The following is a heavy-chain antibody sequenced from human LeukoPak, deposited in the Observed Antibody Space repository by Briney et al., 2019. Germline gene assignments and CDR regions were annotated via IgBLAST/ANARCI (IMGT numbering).Heavy chain of an antibody. J-gene: IGHJ4*02. Sequence: ASVKVSCKASGYTFHSYDINWVRQAPGQGLEWMGWISAYNGNTNYAQKLQGRVTMTTDTSTSTAYMELRSLRSDDTAVYYCAVSGYSYGCDYWGQGTLVTVSS. CDR2: ISAYNGNT. CDR3: AVSGYSYGCDY. D-gene: IGHD5-18*01. V-gene: IGHV1-18*01. CDR1: GYTFHSYD.